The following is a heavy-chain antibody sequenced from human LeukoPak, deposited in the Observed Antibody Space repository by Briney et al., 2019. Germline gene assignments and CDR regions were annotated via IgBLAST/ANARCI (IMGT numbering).Heavy chain of an antibody. D-gene: IGHD1-20*01. V-gene: IGHV3-15*07. CDR2: IKSKADGEII. J-gene: IGHJ4*02. CDR1: GFTFTNAW. Sequence: GGSLRLSCAASGFTFTNAWMNWVRQAPGKGLEWVGRIKSKADGEIIDYAAPVKGRFTFSRDDSKNMLYLQMNGLKSEDTAVYYCSTLTSRGLSDSWGQGTLVTVSS. CDR3: STLTSRGLSDS.